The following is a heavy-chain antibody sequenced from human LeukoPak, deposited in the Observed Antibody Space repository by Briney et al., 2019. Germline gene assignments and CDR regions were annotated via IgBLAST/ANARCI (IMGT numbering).Heavy chain of an antibody. V-gene: IGHV1-2*02. CDR3: ARDHPRSSWYDY. CDR1: GYTFTGYY. J-gene: IGHJ4*02. CDR2: INPNSGGT. D-gene: IGHD6-13*01. Sequence: ASVKVSCKASGYTFTGYYMHWVRQAPGQGLEWMGWINPNSGGTNYAQKFQGRVTMTRDTSISTACMELSRLRSDDTAVYYCARDHPRSSWYDYWGQGTLVTVSS.